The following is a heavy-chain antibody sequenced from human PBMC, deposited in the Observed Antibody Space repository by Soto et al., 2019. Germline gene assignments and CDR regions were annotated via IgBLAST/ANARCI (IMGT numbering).Heavy chain of an antibody. CDR2: ISYGGST. CDR1: GGSIGSGNYY. D-gene: IGHD1-7*01. J-gene: IGHJ4*02. CDR3: ATMGTPATGLYYFDY. Sequence: SETLSLTCTVSGGSIGSGNYYWSWIRQPPGKGLEWIGFISYGGSTYYSASLKSRFTIPVDTSKNQFSLNLSFVTAADTAVYYCATMGTPATGLYYFDYWGQGTLVTVSS. V-gene: IGHV4-30-4*01.